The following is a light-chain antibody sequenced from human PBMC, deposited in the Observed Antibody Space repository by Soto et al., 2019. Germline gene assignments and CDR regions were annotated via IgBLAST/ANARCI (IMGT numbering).Light chain of an antibody. V-gene: IGKV3D-20*02. CDR3: QQRSNWPT. CDR2: GAS. J-gene: IGKJ5*01. CDR1: QSVSSSY. Sequence: EIVLTQSPGTLSLSPGERATLSCRASQSVSSSYLAWYQQKPGQTPRLLIYGASSRATGIPDRFSGGGSGTDFTLTINSLEPEDFAVYYCQQRSNWPTFGQGTRLEIK.